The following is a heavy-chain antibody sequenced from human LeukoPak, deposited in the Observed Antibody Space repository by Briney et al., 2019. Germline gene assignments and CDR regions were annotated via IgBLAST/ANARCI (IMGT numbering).Heavy chain of an antibody. CDR1: GFTFSSYA. J-gene: IGHJ6*02. V-gene: IGHV3-30*04. Sequence: GGSLRLSCAASGFTFSSYAMHWVRQAPGKGLEWVAVISYDGSNKYYADSVKGRFTISRDNSKNTLYLQMNSLRAEDTAVYYRARSTYDFWSGYYTPYYYYGMDVWGQGTTVTVSS. CDR3: ARSTYDFWSGYYTPYYYYGMDV. CDR2: ISYDGSNK. D-gene: IGHD3-3*01.